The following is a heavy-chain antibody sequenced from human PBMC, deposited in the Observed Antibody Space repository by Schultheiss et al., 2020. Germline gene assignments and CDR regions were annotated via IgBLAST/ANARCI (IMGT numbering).Heavy chain of an antibody. CDR1: GGSFSGYY. Sequence: SETLSLTCAVYGGSFSGYYWSWIRQPPGKGLEWIGEINHSGSTNYNPSLKSRVTISVDTSKNQFSLKLSSVTAADTAVYYCARDRYSGSHPPFVRYYFDYWGQGTLVTVSS. D-gene: IGHD1-26*01. V-gene: IGHV4-34*01. J-gene: IGHJ4*02. CDR2: INHSGST. CDR3: ARDRYSGSHPPFVRYYFDY.